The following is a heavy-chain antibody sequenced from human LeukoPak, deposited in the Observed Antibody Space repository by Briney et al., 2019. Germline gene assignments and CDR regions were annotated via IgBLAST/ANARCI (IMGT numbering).Heavy chain of an antibody. CDR1: GFTFSSYG. J-gene: IGHJ4*02. CDR2: IRYDGSNK. CDR3: AKDLESFRVVVAATEY. V-gene: IGHV3-30*02. D-gene: IGHD2-15*01. Sequence: PGGSLRLSCAASGFTFSSYGMHWVRQAPGKGLEWVAFIRYDGSNKYYADSVKGRFTISRDNSKNTLYLQMNSLRAEDTAVYYCAKDLESFRVVVAATEYWGQGTLVTVSS.